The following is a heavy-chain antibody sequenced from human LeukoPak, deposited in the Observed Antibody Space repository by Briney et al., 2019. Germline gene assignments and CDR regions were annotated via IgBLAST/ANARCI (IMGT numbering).Heavy chain of an antibody. D-gene: IGHD5-18*01. V-gene: IGHV3-48*03. J-gene: IGHJ4*02. CDR2: ISSSAGTT. CDR3: ARQQQQLWYD. Sequence: GGSLRLSCAASGFTFANYATSWVRQAPGKGLEWVSYISSSAGTTYYADSVKGRFTISRDNAKNSLYLQMNSLRAEDTAVYFCARQQQQLWYDWGQGTLVTVSS. CDR1: GFTFANYA.